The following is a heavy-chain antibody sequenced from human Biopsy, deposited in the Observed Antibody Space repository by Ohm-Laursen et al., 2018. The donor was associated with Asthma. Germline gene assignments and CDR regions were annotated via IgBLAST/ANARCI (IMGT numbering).Heavy chain of an antibody. V-gene: IGHV1-69*01. CDR1: RGTFRNYA. CDR3: ARDQGIAVSGSTLGWFDP. D-gene: IGHD6-19*01. J-gene: IGHJ5*02. Sequence: SSVKVSCKASRGTFRNYAVNWVRRAPGQGLEWMGGIIPIFGTAKYAEKFQGRVTITADESSAYMELRSLTFEDMAMYYCARDQGIAVSGSTLGWFDPWGQGTLVTVSS. CDR2: IIPIFGTA.